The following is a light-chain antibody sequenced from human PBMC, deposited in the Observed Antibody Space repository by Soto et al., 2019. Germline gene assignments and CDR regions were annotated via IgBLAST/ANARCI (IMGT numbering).Light chain of an antibody. Sequence: EIVLTQSPATLSLSPGERATLSCRASQSVSSYLAWYQQKPGQAPRLLIYDASNRATGIPARFSGSGSGTDFILTISSPEPEDSAVYYCQQRSDWPRVTFGPGTKVDFK. J-gene: IGKJ3*01. CDR1: QSVSSY. V-gene: IGKV3-11*01. CDR3: QQRSDWPRVT. CDR2: DAS.